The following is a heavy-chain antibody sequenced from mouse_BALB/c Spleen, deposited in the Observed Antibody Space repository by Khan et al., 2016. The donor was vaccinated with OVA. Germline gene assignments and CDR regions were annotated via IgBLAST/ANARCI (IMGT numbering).Heavy chain of an antibody. V-gene: IGHV14-3*02. CDR3: GRINA. Sequence: VKLKESGAELVKPGASVKLSCTASGFNIKDTYMHWVKQRPEQGLEWIGRIDPANGNTKYDQKFQGKATITADTSSNTAYLQLSSLTSEDTAVYYCGRINAWGQGTTLTVSS. CDR2: IDPANGNT. CDR1: GFNIKDTY. J-gene: IGHJ2*01.